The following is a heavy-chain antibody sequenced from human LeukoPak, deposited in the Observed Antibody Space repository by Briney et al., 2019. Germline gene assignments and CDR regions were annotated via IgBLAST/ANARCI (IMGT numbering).Heavy chain of an antibody. CDR3: ARILSSSWYEYFHH. J-gene: IGHJ1*01. Sequence: SVKVSCKASGGTFSNYAISWVRQAPGQGLEWMGAIIPIFDTANYAQKFQGRVTITADESTSTAYMELSSLRSEDTAVYYCARILSSSWYEYFHHWGQGTLVTVSS. CDR1: GGTFSNYA. D-gene: IGHD6-19*01. CDR2: IIPIFDTA. V-gene: IGHV1-69*01.